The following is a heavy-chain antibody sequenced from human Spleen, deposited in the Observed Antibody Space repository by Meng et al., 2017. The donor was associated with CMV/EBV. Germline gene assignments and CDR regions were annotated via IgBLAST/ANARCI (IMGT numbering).Heavy chain of an antibody. CDR1: GDSVSSHSAA. CDR3: AREDYYYYGMDV. Sequence: SCAISGDSVSSHSAAWTWIRQSPSRGLEWLGRTYYKSKWYNDYAVSVKSRITLNPATSKNQFSLQLNSVTPEDTAVYYCAREDYYYYGMDVWGQGTTVTVSS. J-gene: IGHJ6*02. CDR2: TYYKSKWYN. V-gene: IGHV6-1*01.